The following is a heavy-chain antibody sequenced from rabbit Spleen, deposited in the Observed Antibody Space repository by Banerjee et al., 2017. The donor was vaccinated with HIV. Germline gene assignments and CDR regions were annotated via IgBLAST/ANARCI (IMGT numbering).Heavy chain of an antibody. V-gene: IGHV1S45*01. CDR2: MDNGSSGGK. CDR3: ARDIVAYAGYGDDNL. Sequence: QEQLVESGGGLVQPGGSLKLSCKASGFDFSNYGVTWVRQAPGKGLEWIACMDNGSSGGKWFASWAKGRFSISKTSSTTVTLQMTSLTAADTATYFCARDIVAYAGYGDDNLWGPGTLVTVS. J-gene: IGHJ4*01. D-gene: IGHD7-1*01. CDR1: GFDFSNYG.